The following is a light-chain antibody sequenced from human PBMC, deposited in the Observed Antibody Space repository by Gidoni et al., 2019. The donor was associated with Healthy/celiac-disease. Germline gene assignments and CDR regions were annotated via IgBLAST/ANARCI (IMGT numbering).Light chain of an antibody. CDR3: QQSYSTLGT. Sequence: DIQMTQSPSSLSASVGDRVTITCRASQSISSYLNWYQQKPGKAPKPLIYAASSLQSGVPPRFSGSGSGTDFTLTISSLQPEDFATYYCQQSYSTLGTFGQGTKVEIK. V-gene: IGKV1-39*01. CDR2: AAS. CDR1: QSISSY. J-gene: IGKJ1*01.